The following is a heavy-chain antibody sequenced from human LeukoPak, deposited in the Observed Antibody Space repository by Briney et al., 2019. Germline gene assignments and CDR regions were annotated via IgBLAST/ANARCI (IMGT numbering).Heavy chain of an antibody. CDR2: IRSKANSYAT. V-gene: IGHV3-73*01. CDR1: GFTFTASA. Sequence: GGSLKLSCAASGFTFTASAMHWVRQASGKGLGWVGRIRSKANSYATAYAASVKGRFTISRDDSKNTAYLQMNSLKTEDTAVYYCTSPLGNDAFDIWGQGTVVTVSS. J-gene: IGHJ3*02. CDR3: TSPLGNDAFDI. D-gene: IGHD7-27*01.